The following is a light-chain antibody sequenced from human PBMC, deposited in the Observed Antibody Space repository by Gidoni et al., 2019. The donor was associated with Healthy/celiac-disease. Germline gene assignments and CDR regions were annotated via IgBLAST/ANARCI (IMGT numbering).Light chain of an antibody. J-gene: IGKJ4*01. Sequence: DIQMTKSPSSLSASVGDRVTITCRASQSISSYLNWYQQKPGKAPKLLIYAASSLQSGVPSRFSGSGSGTDFTLTISSLQPEDFATYYCQQSYSTPPLFGRGTKVEIK. CDR2: AAS. V-gene: IGKV1-39*01. CDR1: QSISSY. CDR3: QQSYSTPPL.